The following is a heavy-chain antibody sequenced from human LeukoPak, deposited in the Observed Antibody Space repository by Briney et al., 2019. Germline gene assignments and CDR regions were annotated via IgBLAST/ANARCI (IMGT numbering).Heavy chain of an antibody. CDR3: ASALAAAGPNWFDP. CDR2: TYYRSKWYN. V-gene: IGHV6-1*01. Sequence: QTLSLTCAISGDSVSSNSAAWNWIRQSPSRGLEWLGRTYYRSKWYNDYAVSVKSRITINPDTSKNQFSLQLNSVTPEDTAVYYCASALAAAGPNWFDPWGQGTLVTVSS. CDR1: GDSVSSNSAA. J-gene: IGHJ5*02. D-gene: IGHD6-13*01.